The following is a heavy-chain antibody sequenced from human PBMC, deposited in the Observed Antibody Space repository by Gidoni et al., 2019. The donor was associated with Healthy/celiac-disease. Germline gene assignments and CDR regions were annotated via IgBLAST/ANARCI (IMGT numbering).Heavy chain of an antibody. V-gene: IGHV5-51*01. Sequence: PRESLTISCKGSGYSFPSYWICWVRQLPGKGLEWMGIIYPGDSDTRYSPSFQGQVTISADKSISTAYLQWSSLKASDTAMYYCARRFSVRYSSVATRNYYFDYWGQGTLVTVSS. CDR2: IYPGDSDT. CDR3: ARRFSVRYSSVATRNYYFDY. J-gene: IGHJ4*02. D-gene: IGHD1-20*01. CDR1: GYSFPSYW.